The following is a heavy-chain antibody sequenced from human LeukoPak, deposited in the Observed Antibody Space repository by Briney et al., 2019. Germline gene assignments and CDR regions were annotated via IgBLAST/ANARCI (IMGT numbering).Heavy chain of an antibody. Sequence: SETLSLTCAVYGGSFSGYYWSWIRQPPGTGLEWIGEINHSGSTNYNPSLKSRVAISVDTSKNQFSLKLSSVTAADTAVYYCARGGLNYDSSGYYYVFDYWGQGTLVTVSS. D-gene: IGHD3-22*01. V-gene: IGHV4-34*01. CDR3: ARGGLNYDSSGYYYVFDY. CDR2: INHSGST. J-gene: IGHJ4*02. CDR1: GGSFSGYY.